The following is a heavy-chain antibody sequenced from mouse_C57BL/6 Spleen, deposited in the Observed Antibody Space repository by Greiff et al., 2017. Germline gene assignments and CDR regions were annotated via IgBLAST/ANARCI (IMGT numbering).Heavy chain of an antibody. J-gene: IGHJ4*01. D-gene: IGHD2-4*01. CDR3: ARMSGYDYDGYAMDY. V-gene: IGHV1-81*01. Sequence: QVQLQQSGAELARPGASVKLSCKASGYTFTSYGISWVKQRTGQGLEWIGEIYPRSGNTYYNEKFKGKATLTADKSSSTAYMELRSLTSEDSAVYFCARMSGYDYDGYAMDYWGQGTSVTVSS. CDR2: IYPRSGNT. CDR1: GYTFTSYG.